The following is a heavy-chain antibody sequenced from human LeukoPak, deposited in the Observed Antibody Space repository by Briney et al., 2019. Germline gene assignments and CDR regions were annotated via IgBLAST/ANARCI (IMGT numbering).Heavy chain of an antibody. Sequence: PGGSLRLSCAASGFTFSSYAMHWVRQAPGKGLEWVAVISYDGSNKYQADSVKGRFTIYRDNSKNTLYLQMDSLRAEDTALYYCARAAYYYDTSGLDYWGQATLVTVSS. CDR2: ISYDGSNK. CDR3: ARAAYYYDTSGLDY. V-gene: IGHV3-30*04. CDR1: GFTFSSYA. J-gene: IGHJ4*02. D-gene: IGHD3-22*01.